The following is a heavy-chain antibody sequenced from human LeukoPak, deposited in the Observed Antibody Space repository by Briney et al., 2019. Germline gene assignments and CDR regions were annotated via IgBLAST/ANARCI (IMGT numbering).Heavy chain of an antibody. V-gene: IGHV4-39*01. J-gene: IGHJ4*02. CDR1: GGSISSSSYY. CDR3: ARPRLPGATFDY. D-gene: IGHD5-12*01. Sequence: SETLSLTCTVSGGSISSSSYYWGWIRQPPGKGLEWIGSIYYSGSTYYNPSLKSRVTISVDTSKNQFSLKLSSVTAADTAAYYCARPRLPGATFDYWGQGTLVTVSS. CDR2: IYYSGST.